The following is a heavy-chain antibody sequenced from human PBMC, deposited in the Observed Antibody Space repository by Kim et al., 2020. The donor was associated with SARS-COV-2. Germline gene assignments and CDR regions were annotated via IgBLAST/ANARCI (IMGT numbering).Heavy chain of an antibody. V-gene: IGHV3-21*01. CDR2: ISSSSSYI. J-gene: IGHJ2*01. CDR3: ARDDRYDRKEWYFDL. D-gene: IGHD3-22*01. Sequence: GGSLRLSCAASGFTFSSYSMNWVRQAPGKGLEWVSSISSSSSYIYYADSVKGRFTISRDNAKNSLYLQMNSLRAEDTAVYYCARDDRYDRKEWYFDLWGRGTLVTVSS. CDR1: GFTFSSYS.